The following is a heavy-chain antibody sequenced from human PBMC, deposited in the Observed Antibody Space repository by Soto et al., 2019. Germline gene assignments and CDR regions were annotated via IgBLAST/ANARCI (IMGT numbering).Heavy chain of an antibody. CDR2: ISGGGDST. CDR3: AKGIVSTPRRAIDV. V-gene: IGHV3-23*01. J-gene: IGHJ6*02. CDR1: GFTFSSYA. Sequence: EVQLLESGGGLVQPGGSLRLSCAASGFTFSSYAMTWVRQAPGKGLEWVSGISGGGDSTYYADSVRGRFTVSRDNSKNMLNLQMRSLSAEDMAVYYCAKGIVSTPRRAIDVWGQGTTVIVSS. D-gene: IGHD1-26*01.